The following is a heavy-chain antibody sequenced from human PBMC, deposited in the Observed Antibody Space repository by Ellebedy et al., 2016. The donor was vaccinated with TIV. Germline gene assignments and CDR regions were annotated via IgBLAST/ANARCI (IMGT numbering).Heavy chain of an antibody. J-gene: IGHJ3*02. CDR3: AKSGWAAAAGPAAFDI. D-gene: IGHD6-13*01. Sequence: GGSLRLXXAAPEFTFSSYGMHWVRQVPGKGLEWVAVISSDGNNKYYADSVKGRFTISRDNSKNILYLQMNSLRAEDTAVYYCAKSGWAAAAGPAAFDIWGQGTMVTVSS. CDR1: EFTFSSYG. V-gene: IGHV3-30*18. CDR2: ISSDGNNK.